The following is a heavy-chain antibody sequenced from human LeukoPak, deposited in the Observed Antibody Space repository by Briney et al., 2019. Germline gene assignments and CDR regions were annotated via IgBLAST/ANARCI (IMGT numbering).Heavy chain of an antibody. CDR2: IYSGDSAP. D-gene: IGHD4-17*01. CDR3: ARRVYYGDYGFDY. CDR1: GYMFTTYR. Sequence: GESLKISWKTSGYMFTTYRIGWVRQVPGKGLEGMGIIYSGDSAPTYRPAFQGQVTISVDKSITTAYLHWSSLKASDTAVYYCARRVYYGDYGFDYWGQGTLVTVSS. J-gene: IGHJ4*02. V-gene: IGHV5-51*01.